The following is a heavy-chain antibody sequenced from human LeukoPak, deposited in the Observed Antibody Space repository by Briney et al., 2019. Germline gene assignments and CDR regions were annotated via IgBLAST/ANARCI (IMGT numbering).Heavy chain of an antibody. D-gene: IGHD3-3*01. Sequence: QPGGSLRLSCAASGFTFSSYSMNWVRQAPGKGLEWVSYISSSSSTIYYADSVKGRFTISRDNAKNSLYLQMNSLRAEDTAVYYCARGEPTYYDFWSGLDFYMDVWGKGTTVTVSS. V-gene: IGHV3-48*01. CDR1: GFTFSSYS. CDR3: ARGEPTYYDFWSGLDFYMDV. CDR2: ISSSSSTI. J-gene: IGHJ6*03.